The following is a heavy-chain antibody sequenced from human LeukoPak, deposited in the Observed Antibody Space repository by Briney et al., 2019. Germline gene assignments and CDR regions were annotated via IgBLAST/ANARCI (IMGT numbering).Heavy chain of an antibody. D-gene: IGHD6-6*01. CDR2: IYYSGNT. CDR1: GGSISSYY. V-gene: IGHV4-59*01. Sequence: SETLSLTCTVSGGSISSYYWNWIRQPPGKGLEWIGYIYYSGNTNYNPSLKSRVTISLDTSKNQFSLKLSSVTAADTALYYCARLSSSSPLDAFDIWGQGTMVTVSS. J-gene: IGHJ3*02. CDR3: ARLSSSSPLDAFDI.